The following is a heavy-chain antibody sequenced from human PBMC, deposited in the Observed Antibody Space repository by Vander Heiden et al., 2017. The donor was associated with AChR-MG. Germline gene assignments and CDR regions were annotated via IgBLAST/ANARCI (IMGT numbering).Heavy chain of an antibody. CDR2: IYYSGST. J-gene: IGHJ3*02. V-gene: IGHV4-30-4*01. Sequence: QVQLQESGTGLVTPSQTLSLTCTVSGGSISSGDCYWRWIRQPPGKGLEWIGYIYYSGSTYYNPSLKSRVTISVDTSKNQFSLKLSSVTAADTAVYYCARASTYYDILTGYFGSAFDIWGQGTMVTVSS. D-gene: IGHD3-9*01. CDR3: ARASTYYDILTGYFGSAFDI. CDR1: GGSISSGDCY.